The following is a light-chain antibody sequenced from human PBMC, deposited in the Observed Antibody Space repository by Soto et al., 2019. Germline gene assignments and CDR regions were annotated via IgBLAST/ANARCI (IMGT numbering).Light chain of an antibody. V-gene: IGKV3-20*01. CDR2: GAS. CDR3: QQYGNSRFT. J-gene: IGKJ3*01. CDR1: QSISTTY. Sequence: EIVLTQSPGTLSLSPGERATLSCRASQSISTTYLAWYQQKPGQAPRLLIYGASSRATGIPERFSGSGSGTDFTLTISRLEPEDFAVYYCQQYGNSRFTFGPGTKVDIK.